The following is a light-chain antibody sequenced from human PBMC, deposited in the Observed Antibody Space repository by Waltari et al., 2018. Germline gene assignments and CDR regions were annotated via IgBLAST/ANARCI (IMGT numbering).Light chain of an antibody. V-gene: IGKV3D-15*01. Sequence: IVMTQSPATLSVSPGERVALSCRASQSVSTNFAWYQQRPGQAPRLLIDDTSTRATGIPARFSGSGSGTEFTLTISSLQSEDSGIYYCQQYENLITFGQGTRLEIK. J-gene: IGKJ5*01. CDR2: DTS. CDR1: QSVSTN. CDR3: QQYENLIT.